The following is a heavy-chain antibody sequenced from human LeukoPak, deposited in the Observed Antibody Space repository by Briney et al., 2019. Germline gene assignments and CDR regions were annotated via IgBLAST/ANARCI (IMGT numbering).Heavy chain of an antibody. V-gene: IGHV4-4*07. CDR1: GGSISSYY. Sequence: SETLSLTCTASGGSISSYYWSWIRQPAGKGLEWIGRIYISGSTNYNPSLKSRVTMSVDTSKNQFSLKLSSVTAADTAVYYCARDRGTWNDDGFDYWGQGTLVTVSS. D-gene: IGHD1-1*01. CDR2: IYISGST. J-gene: IGHJ4*02. CDR3: ARDRGTWNDDGFDY.